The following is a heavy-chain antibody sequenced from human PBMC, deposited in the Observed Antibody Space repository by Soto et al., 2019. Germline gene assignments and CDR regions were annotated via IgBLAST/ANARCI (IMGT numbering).Heavy chain of an antibody. V-gene: IGHV3-66*01. D-gene: IGHD2-21*01. CDR1: GFTVSSNY. CDR3: YGEVWWGYFDL. J-gene: IGHJ2*01. Sequence: EVQLVESGGGLVQPGGSLRLSCAASGFTVSSNYMSWVRQAPGKGLEWVSVIYSGGSTYYSDSVKGRFTISRDNSKNTLYLQMNRLRAEDTAVYYCYGEVWWGYFDLWGRGTLVTVSS. CDR2: IYSGGST.